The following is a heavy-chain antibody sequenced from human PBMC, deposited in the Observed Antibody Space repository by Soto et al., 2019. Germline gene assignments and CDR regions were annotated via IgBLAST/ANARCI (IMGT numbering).Heavy chain of an antibody. J-gene: IGHJ4*02. D-gene: IGHD3-3*01. CDR2: ISPNSGRP. V-gene: IGHV1-18*04. Sequence: EAAVKVSCRTSSYAFTKYDSSCVRQAPRQALEWLGLISPNSGRPSYAQKFEGRVTMTTDTSTTTAYLELRSLRSDDTAVYYCVRQYYDFWTDYPDFDYWGQGTLVTAPQ. CDR1: SYAFTKYD. CDR3: VRQYYDFWTDYPDFDY.